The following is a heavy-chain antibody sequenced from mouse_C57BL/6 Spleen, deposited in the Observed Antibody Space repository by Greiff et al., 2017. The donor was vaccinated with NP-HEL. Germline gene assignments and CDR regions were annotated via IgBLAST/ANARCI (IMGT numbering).Heavy chain of an antibody. J-gene: IGHJ4*01. CDR2: IYPGDGDT. V-gene: IGHV1-80*01. CDR1: GYAFSSYW. CDR3: ARWDGYYGMDY. Sequence: VQLQQSGAELVKPGASVKISCKASGYAFSSYWMHWVKQRPGKGLEWIGQIYPGDGDTNYNGKFKGKATLTADKSSSTAYMQRSSLSSEDAAVYSCARWDGYYGMDYWGQGTSVTVSS. D-gene: IGHD2-3*01.